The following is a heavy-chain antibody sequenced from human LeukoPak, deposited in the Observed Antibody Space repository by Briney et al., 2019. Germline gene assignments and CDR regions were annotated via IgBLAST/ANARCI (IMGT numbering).Heavy chain of an antibody. CDR1: GGSISSSSYS. J-gene: IGHJ5*02. CDR2: IYYSGST. CDR3: ARGGVVVVAAPPKNWFDP. Sequence: SETLSLTCTVSGGSISSSSYSWGWIRQPPGKGLEWIGSIYYSGSTYYNPSLKSRVTISVDTSKNQFSLKLSSVTAADTAVYYCARGGVVVVAAPPKNWFDPWGQGTLVTVSS. V-gene: IGHV4-39*01. D-gene: IGHD2-15*01.